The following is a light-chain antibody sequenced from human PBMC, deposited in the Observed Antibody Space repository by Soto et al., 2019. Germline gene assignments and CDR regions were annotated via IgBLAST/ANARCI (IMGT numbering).Light chain of an antibody. CDR1: SSDVGGYNY. CDR2: DVS. CDR3: SSYTSNSTYV. J-gene: IGLJ1*01. V-gene: IGLV2-14*01. Sequence: SALTQPASVSGSPGQSITISCTGTSSDVGGYNYVSWFQQHPGKAPKLMIYDVSNRPSGISNRFSGSKSGNTASLTISGLQAEDEADYYCSSYTSNSTYVFGTGTKVTVL.